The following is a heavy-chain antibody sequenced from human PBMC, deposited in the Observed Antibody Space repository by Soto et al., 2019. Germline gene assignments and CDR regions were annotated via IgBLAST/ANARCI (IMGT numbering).Heavy chain of an antibody. J-gene: IGHJ6*02. CDR1: GGTFSSYA. CDR2: INAGNGNT. CDR3: ASSYCISTSCPPYYGMDV. Sequence: ASVKVSCKASGGTFSSYAMHWVRQAPGQRLEWMGWINAGNGNTKYSQKFQGRVTITRDTSASTAYMELRSLRSEDTAVYYCASSYCISTSCPPYYGMDVWGQGTTVTVSS. V-gene: IGHV1-3*01. D-gene: IGHD2-2*01.